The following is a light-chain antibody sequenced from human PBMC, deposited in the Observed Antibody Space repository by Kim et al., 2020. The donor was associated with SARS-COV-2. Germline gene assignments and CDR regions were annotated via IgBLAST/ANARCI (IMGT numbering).Light chain of an antibody. CDR3: QAWDSSTVV. J-gene: IGLJ2*01. V-gene: IGLV3-1*01. Sequence: YELTQPPSVSVSPGQTASITCSGDKLGDKYACWYQQKPGQSPVLVIYHDSKRPSGIPERFSGSNSGNTATLTISGTQAMDEADYYCQAWDSSTVVFGGGTKVTVL. CDR1: KLGDKY. CDR2: HDS.